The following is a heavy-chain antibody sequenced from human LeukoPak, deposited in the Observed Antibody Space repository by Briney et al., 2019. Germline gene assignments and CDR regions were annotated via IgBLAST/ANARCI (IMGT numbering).Heavy chain of an antibody. D-gene: IGHD3-22*01. CDR3: ATTYYCDSTFMDV. CDR1: GYRFNTYW. Sequence: GESLKISCQASGYRFNTYWIGWVRQMPGKGMEWMGIIYPGNSETKYSPSFQGQVAFSVDKSISTAYLQWSSLKASDTAMYDCATTYYCDSTFMDVWGQGTTVTVSS. J-gene: IGHJ6*02. CDR2: IYPGNSET. V-gene: IGHV5-51*01.